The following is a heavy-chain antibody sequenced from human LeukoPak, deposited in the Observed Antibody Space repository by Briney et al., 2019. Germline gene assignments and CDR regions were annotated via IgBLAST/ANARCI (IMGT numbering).Heavy chain of an antibody. D-gene: IGHD4-17*01. V-gene: IGHV3-74*01. J-gene: IGHJ4*02. CDR1: GFIFSDNW. CDR2: INTDGIST. Sequence: GGSLRLSCAASGFIFSDNWMHWVRQAPGQGLVWVSRINTDGISTTYADSVKGRFTISRDDAKNTVYLQMNSLRAEDTAMYYCARGHGDYIDYWGQGTLVTVSA. CDR3: ARGHGDYIDY.